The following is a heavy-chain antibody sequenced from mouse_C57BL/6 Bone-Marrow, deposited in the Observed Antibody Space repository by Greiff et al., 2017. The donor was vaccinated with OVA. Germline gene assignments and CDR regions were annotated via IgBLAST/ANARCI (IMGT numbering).Heavy chain of an antibody. D-gene: IGHD1-1*01. J-gene: IGHJ4*01. CDR2: IYPRAGST. CDR1: GYTFTSYD. CDR3: ARRFDYYGSSDAMDY. V-gene: IGHV1-85*01. Sequence: VQLQQSGPELVKPGASVKLSCKASGYTFTSYDINWVKQRPGQGLEWIGWIYPRAGSTKYNEKFKGKATLTVDTSSSTAYMELHSLTSEDSAVYFCARRFDYYGSSDAMDYWGQGTSVTVSS.